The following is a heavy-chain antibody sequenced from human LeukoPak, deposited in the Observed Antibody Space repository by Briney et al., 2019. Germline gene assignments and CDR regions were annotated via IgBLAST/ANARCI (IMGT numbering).Heavy chain of an antibody. Sequence: SVKVSCKASGGTFSSYAISWVRQAPGQGLEWMGGIIPIFGTANYAQKFQGRVTITTDESTSTAYMELSSLRSEDTAVYYCARGGITIGRCLTNSYDYWGQGTLVTVSS. V-gene: IGHV1-69*05. CDR2: IIPIFGTA. J-gene: IGHJ4*02. CDR1: GGTFSSYA. CDR3: ARGGITIGRCLTNSYDY. D-gene: IGHD1-1*01.